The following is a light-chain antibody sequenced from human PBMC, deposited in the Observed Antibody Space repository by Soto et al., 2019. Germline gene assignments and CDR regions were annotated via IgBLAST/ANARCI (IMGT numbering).Light chain of an antibody. CDR2: DAS. Sequence: DIPVTQSPPTLSASVGDRVTITCRASQSISSWLAWYQQKPGKAPKVLIFDASSLESGVPSRFSGSGSATEFTLTISSLQPDDFATYYCQQYSTYPWTFGQGTKVDIK. V-gene: IGKV1-5*01. J-gene: IGKJ1*01. CDR1: QSISSW. CDR3: QQYSTYPWT.